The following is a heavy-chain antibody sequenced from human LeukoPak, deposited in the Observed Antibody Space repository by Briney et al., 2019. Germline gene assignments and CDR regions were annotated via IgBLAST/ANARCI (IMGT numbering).Heavy chain of an antibody. J-gene: IGHJ4*02. CDR1: GFTFSSYA. Sequence: GRSLRLSCAASGFTFSSYAMHWVRQAPGKGLEWVSSISSSSSYIYYADSVKGRFTISRDNSKNTLYLQMNSLRAEDTAVYYCARGSPPDYWGQGTLVTVSS. CDR3: ARGSPPDY. CDR2: ISSSSSYI. V-gene: IGHV3-21*01.